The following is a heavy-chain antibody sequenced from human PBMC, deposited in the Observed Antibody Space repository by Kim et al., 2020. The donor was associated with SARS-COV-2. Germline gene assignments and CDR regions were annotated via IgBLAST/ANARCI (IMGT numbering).Heavy chain of an antibody. CDR3: ARDSGYDLSAFDI. Sequence: GGSLRLSCAASGFTFSSYSMNWVRQAPGKGLEWVSSISSSSSYIYYADSVKGRFTISRDNAKNSLYLQMNSLRAEDTAVYYCARDSGYDLSAFDIWGQGTMVTVSS. CDR2: ISSSSSYI. D-gene: IGHD6-25*01. CDR1: GFTFSSYS. V-gene: IGHV3-21*01. J-gene: IGHJ3*02.